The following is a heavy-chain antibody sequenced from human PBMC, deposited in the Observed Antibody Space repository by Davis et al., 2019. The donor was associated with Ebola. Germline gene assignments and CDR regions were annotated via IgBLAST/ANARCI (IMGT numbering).Heavy chain of an antibody. CDR3: ARDRRDLTSGDIVVVVAATGNFDY. V-gene: IGHV3-48*04. CDR1: GFTFSSYS. Sequence: GESLKISCAASGFTFSSYSMNWVRQAPGKGLEWVSYISSSSSTIYYADSVKGRFTISRDNAKNSLYLQMNSLRAEDTAVYYCARDRRDLTSGDIVVVVAATGNFDYWGQGTLVTVSS. D-gene: IGHD2-15*01. J-gene: IGHJ4*02. CDR2: ISSSSSTI.